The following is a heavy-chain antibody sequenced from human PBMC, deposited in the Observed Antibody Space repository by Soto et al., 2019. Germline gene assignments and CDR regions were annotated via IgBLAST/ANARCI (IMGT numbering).Heavy chain of an antibody. CDR1: GGTFSSYG. CDR2: IIPIFGTA. D-gene: IGHD2-2*01. CDR3: ATTQAAMTYYYGMDV. Sequence: QVQLVQSGAKVKKPGSSVKVSCKASGGTFSSYGTSWVRQAPGQGLEWMGGIIPIFGTANYAQKFQGRVTITADESTSTAYMELSSLRSEDTAVYYCATTQAAMTYYYGMDVWGQGTTVTVSS. J-gene: IGHJ6*02. V-gene: IGHV1-69*12.